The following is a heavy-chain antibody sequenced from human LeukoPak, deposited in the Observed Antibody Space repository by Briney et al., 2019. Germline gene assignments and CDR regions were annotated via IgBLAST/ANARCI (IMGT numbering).Heavy chain of an antibody. V-gene: IGHV3-48*04. J-gene: IGHJ6*02. CDR1: KFTFNRYS. D-gene: IGHD3-10*01. Sequence: GGSLRLSCAVSKFTFNRYSINWVSQAPGKGLEWVSHISNSGSIKYYADSVKGRFTISRDNVENSLYLQMDSLRVEDTAVYHCARVFWFGADYYGMDVWGQGTTVTVSS. CDR2: ISNSGSIK. CDR3: ARVFWFGADYYGMDV.